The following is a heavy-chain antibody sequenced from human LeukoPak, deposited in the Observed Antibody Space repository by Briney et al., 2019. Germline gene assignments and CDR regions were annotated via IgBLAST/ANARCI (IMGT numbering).Heavy chain of an antibody. CDR3: ARAPMSYDSSGFGGDFDI. Sequence: PGRSLRLSSAASGFTFSNYAIHWVRQAPGKGLEWVAVISYDGTNKYYADSVKGRFTISRDNSKNTMYLQVNSLRAEDTAMYYCARAPMSYDSSGFGGDFDIWGQGTMVTVSS. D-gene: IGHD3-22*01. CDR2: ISYDGTNK. J-gene: IGHJ3*02. V-gene: IGHV3-30-3*01. CDR1: GFTFSNYA.